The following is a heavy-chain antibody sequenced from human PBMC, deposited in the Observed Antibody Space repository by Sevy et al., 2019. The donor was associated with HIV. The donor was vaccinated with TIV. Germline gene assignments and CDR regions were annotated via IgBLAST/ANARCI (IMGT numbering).Heavy chain of an antibody. Sequence: GGSLRLSCAASGFTFSNYAMHWVRQAPGKGLEWVTVISYDGTNKYYADSVKGRFTISRDNSKNTVNLQMNNLRAEDTAVYYCARGGYYYDNAAYYALDSWGQGTLVTVSS. D-gene: IGHD3-22*01. CDR1: GFTFSNYA. J-gene: IGHJ4*02. CDR3: ARGGYYYDNAAYYALDS. V-gene: IGHV3-30-3*01. CDR2: ISYDGTNK.